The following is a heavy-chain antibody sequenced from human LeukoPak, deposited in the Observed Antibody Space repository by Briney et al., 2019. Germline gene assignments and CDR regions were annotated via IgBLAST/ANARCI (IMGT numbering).Heavy chain of an antibody. CDR2: FDPEDGET. J-gene: IGHJ6*03. Sequence: GASVKVSCKVSGYTLTELSMHWVRQAPGKGLEWMGGFDPEDGETIYAQKFQGRVTMTEDTSTDTAYMELSSLRSEDTAVYYCATGRSSWSDYYYYMDVWGKGTTVTVSS. D-gene: IGHD6-13*01. CDR3: ATGRSSWSDYYYYMDV. V-gene: IGHV1-24*01. CDR1: GYTLTELS.